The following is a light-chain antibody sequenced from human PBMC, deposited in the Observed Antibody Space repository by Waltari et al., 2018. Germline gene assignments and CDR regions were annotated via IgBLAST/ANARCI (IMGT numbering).Light chain of an antibody. CDR2: WAT. J-gene: IGKJ5*01. CDR1: QTILYNTNNKNY. CDR3: HQYYTTPIT. Sequence: DIVMTQSPDYLAVSLGERATINCKSSQTILYNTNNKNYLAWYQQKPRQPPKLLIYWATTRESGVPDRFSGSGSGTDFTLTISSLQAEDVAVYYCHQYYTTPITFGQGTRLEIK. V-gene: IGKV4-1*01.